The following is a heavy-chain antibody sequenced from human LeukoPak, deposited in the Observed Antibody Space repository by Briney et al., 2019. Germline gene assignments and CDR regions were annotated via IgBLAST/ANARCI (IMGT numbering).Heavy chain of an antibody. J-gene: IGHJ4*02. V-gene: IGHV1-18*01. Sequence: ASVKVSCKASGYTFTSYGISWVRQAPGQGLEWMGWISAYNGNTNYAQRLQGRVTMTTDTSTSTAYMELRSLRSDDTAVYYCARDDSLLWFGEPGVLDYWGQGTLVTVSS. CDR3: ARDDSLLWFGEPGVLDY. CDR2: ISAYNGNT. D-gene: IGHD3-10*01. CDR1: GYTFTSYG.